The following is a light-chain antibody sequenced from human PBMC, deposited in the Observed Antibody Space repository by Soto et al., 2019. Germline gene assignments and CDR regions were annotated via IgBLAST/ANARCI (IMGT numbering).Light chain of an antibody. CDR1: QSVSRY. CDR3: QQRSNWPPYT. V-gene: IGKV3-11*01. Sequence: EVVLTHSPATLSLTPGERATLSCRASQSVSRYLAWYQQKPGQAPRLLIYDASNRATGIPARFSGSGSGTDFTLTISSLEPEDFAVYYCQQRSNWPPYTFGQGTKVDSK. J-gene: IGKJ2*01. CDR2: DAS.